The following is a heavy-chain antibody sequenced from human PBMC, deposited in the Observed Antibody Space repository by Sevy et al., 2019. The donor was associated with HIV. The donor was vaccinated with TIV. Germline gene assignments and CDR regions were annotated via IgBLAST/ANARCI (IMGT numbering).Heavy chain of an antibody. D-gene: IGHD5-18*01. J-gene: IGHJ4*02. CDR3: VRGGVGGYSYSLDS. CDR2: MKQDGSEK. V-gene: IGHV3-7*01. CDR1: GFTFSTYW. Sequence: QLGGPLRLSCAASGFTFSTYWMSWVRQAPGKGLEWVATMKQDGSEKDYVDSVKGRFTISRDNAKNSLYLQMNSLRGEDTAVYYCVRGGVGGYSYSLDSWGQGTLVTVSS.